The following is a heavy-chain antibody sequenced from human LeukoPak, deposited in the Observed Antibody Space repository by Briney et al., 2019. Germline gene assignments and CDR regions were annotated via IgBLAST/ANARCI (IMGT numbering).Heavy chain of an antibody. D-gene: IGHD2-15*01. CDR3: ARKNVVVVAATLLNYFDY. J-gene: IGHJ4*02. CDR1: GYSISSGYY. Sequence: SETLSLTCTVSGYSISSGYYWGWIRQPPGKGLEWIGSIYHSGSTYYNPSLKSRVTISVDTSKNQFSLKLSSVTAADTAVYYCARKNVVVVAATLLNYFDYWGQGTLVTASS. V-gene: IGHV4-38-2*02. CDR2: IYHSGST.